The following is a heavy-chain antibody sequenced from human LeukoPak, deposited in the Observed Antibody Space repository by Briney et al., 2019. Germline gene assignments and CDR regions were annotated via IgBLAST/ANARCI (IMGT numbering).Heavy chain of an antibody. CDR1: GGSISSGSYY. D-gene: IGHD3-10*01. Sequence: PSETLSLTCTVSGGSISSGSYYWSWIRQPPGKGLEWIGYIYYSGSTNYNPSLKSRVTISVDTSKDQFSLKLSSVTAADTAVYYCAREASYYYGSGSPYFDYWGQGTLVTVSS. V-gene: IGHV4-61*01. J-gene: IGHJ4*02. CDR2: IYYSGST. CDR3: AREASYYYGSGSPYFDY.